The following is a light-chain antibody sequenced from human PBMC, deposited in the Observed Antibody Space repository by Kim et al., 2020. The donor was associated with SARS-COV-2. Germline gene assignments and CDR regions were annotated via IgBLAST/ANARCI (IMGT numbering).Light chain of an antibody. CDR2: KAA. Sequence: SASVGDRVSISCWASQNIYEWLAWYQQKPGKAPVVLIYKAATLERGVPSRFSGSGFGTEFTLTITNLQPDDSATYYCQQYSNYPLTFGPGTKLEI. CDR1: QNIYEW. V-gene: IGKV1-5*03. J-gene: IGKJ3*01. CDR3: QQYSNYPLT.